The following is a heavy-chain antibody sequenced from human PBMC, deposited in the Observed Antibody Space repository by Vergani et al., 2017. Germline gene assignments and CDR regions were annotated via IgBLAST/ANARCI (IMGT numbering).Heavy chain of an antibody. CDR2: ISSSSSYI. D-gene: IGHD6-19*01. Sequence: EVQLVESGGGLVQPGGSLRLSCAASGFTFSSYSMNWVRQAPGKGLEWVSYISSSSSYIYYADSVKGRFTISRDNAKNSLYLQMTSLRAEDTAVYYCASQGEGWLGGYFDYWGQGTLVTVSS. CDR1: GFTFSSYS. J-gene: IGHJ4*02. V-gene: IGHV3-48*01. CDR3: ASQGEGWLGGYFDY.